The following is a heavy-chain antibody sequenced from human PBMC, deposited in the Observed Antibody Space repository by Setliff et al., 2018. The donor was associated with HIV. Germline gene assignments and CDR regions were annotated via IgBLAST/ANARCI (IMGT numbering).Heavy chain of an antibody. CDR1: GFNFRTSG. CDR3: AKGRWPVNVVSTIIRYYYYMDV. D-gene: IGHD5-12*01. V-gene: IGHV3-30*02. Sequence: PGGSLRLSCAASGFNFRTSGIHWVRQAPGKGLEWVAFIRHDGSYGYYTESVKDRFTVSRDNSKNTVFLQMNSLRREDTGVYYCAKGRWPVNVVSTIIRYYYYMDVWGSGTTVTVSS. J-gene: IGHJ6*03. CDR2: IRHDGSYG.